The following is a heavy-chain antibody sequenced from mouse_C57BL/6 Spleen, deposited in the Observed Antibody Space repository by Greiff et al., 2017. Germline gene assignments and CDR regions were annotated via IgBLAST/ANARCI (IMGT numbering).Heavy chain of an antibody. CDR1: GYTFTSYW. J-gene: IGHJ3*01. Sequence: VQLQQPGAELVRPGSSVKLSCKASGYTFTSYWMHWVKQRPIQGLEWIGNIDPSDSETHYNQKFKDKATLTVDKSSSTAYMQLSSLTSEDSAVYYCARGGYYGSSYWFAYWGQGTLVTVSA. V-gene: IGHV1-52*01. CDR2: IDPSDSET. D-gene: IGHD1-1*01. CDR3: ARGGYYGSSYWFAY.